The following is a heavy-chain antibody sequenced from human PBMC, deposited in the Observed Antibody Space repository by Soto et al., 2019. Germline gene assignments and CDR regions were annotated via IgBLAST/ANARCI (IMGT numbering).Heavy chain of an antibody. CDR2: INHSGSI. V-gene: IGHV4-39*07. D-gene: IGHD3-22*01. J-gene: IGHJ4*02. CDR1: GGSISSSSYY. CDR3: ARGISMILVVQRDAPDKYYFDY. Sequence: QLQLQESGPGLVKPSETLSLTCTVSGGSISSSSYYWSWIRQPPGKGLEWIGEINHSGSINYNPSLKSRVTISVDTSKNQFSLKLRSVTAADTAVYYCARGISMILVVQRDAPDKYYFDYWGQGSLVTVSS.